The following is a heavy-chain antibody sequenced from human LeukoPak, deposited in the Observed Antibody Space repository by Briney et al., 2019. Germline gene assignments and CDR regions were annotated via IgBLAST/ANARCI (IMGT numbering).Heavy chain of an antibody. Sequence: SVKVSCKASGGTFSSYAISWVRQAPGQGLEWMGGIIPIFGTANYAQKFQGRVTITADESTSTAYMELSSLRSEDTAVYYCARDSNRLLYGDYKPLDYWGQGTLVTVSS. CDR3: ARDSNRLLYGDYKPLDY. CDR1: GGTFSSYA. D-gene: IGHD4-17*01. J-gene: IGHJ4*02. CDR2: IIPIFGTA. V-gene: IGHV1-69*13.